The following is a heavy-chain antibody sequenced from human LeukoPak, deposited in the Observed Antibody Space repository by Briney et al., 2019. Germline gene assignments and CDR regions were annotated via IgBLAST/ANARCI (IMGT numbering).Heavy chain of an antibody. V-gene: IGHV3-33*01. CDR3: ARDQDIVLPSGAHYDAFDI. CDR2: IWNDGTDK. J-gene: IGHJ3*02. CDR1: GFTFSDHG. Sequence: GTSLRLSCVVSGFTFSDHGMHWVRQAPGKGLEWVADIWNDGTDKYYADSVKGRFTISRDNSKNTLHLQMNSLRAEDTAVYYCARDQDIVLPSGAHYDAFDIWGQGTMVTVSS. D-gene: IGHD2-8*01.